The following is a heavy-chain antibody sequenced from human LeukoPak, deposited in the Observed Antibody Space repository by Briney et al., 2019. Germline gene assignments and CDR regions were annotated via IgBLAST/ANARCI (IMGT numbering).Heavy chain of an antibody. CDR1: GFTFSSYG. CDR3: AKDRRPIMVRQNYFDY. D-gene: IGHD3-10*01. CDR2: IRYDGSNK. V-gene: IGHV3-30*02. J-gene: IGHJ4*02. Sequence: GGSLRLSCAASGFTFSSYGMHWVRQAPGKGLEWVAFIRYDGSNKYYADSVKGRFTISRDNSKNTLYLQMNSLRAEDTAVYYCAKDRRPIMVRQNYFDYWGQGTLVTVSS.